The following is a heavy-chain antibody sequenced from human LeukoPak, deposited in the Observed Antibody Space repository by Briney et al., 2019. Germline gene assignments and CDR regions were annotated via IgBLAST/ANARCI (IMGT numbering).Heavy chain of an antibody. CDR2: ISAYNGNT. D-gene: IGHD2-2*01. CDR1: GYTFTSYG. Sequence: GASVKVSCKASGYTFTSYGISWVRQAPGQGLEWIGWISAYNGNTNYAQKLQGRVTMTTDTSTSTAYMELRSLRSDDTAVYYCARGRPPSIVVVPAARSPNWFDPWGQGTLVTVSS. J-gene: IGHJ5*02. V-gene: IGHV1-18*01. CDR3: ARGRPPSIVVVPAARSPNWFDP.